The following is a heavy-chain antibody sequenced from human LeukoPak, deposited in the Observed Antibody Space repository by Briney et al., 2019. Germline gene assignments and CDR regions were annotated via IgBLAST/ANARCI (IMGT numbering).Heavy chain of an antibody. CDR3: AKRDSGSWENWFDP. CDR2: IRQDGGDK. CDR1: GFTLSNYW. D-gene: IGHD1-26*01. J-gene: IGHJ5*02. Sequence: GGSLRLSCEALGFTLSNYWMAWVRQGPGKGLEWVANIRQDGGDKGHADSVKGRFTISRDNAKNSLYLQMNSLRAEDTAVYYCAKRDSGSWENWFDPWGQGTLVTVSS. V-gene: IGHV3-7*03.